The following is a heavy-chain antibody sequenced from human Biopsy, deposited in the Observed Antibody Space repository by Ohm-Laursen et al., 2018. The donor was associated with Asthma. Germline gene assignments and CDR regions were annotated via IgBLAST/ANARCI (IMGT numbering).Heavy chain of an antibody. CDR1: GGTFNTYV. Sequence: SVNLSCKLLGGTFNTYVIGWGRQAPGQGLEWMGGINSVFGTTTYPQKFQDRVTITADDSTSTVYMELSSLRSEDTAVYYCARKAGSCISRTCYSLDFWGQGTLVTVSS. CDR2: INSVFGTT. V-gene: IGHV1-69*13. CDR3: ARKAGSCISRTCYSLDF. D-gene: IGHD2-2*01. J-gene: IGHJ4*02.